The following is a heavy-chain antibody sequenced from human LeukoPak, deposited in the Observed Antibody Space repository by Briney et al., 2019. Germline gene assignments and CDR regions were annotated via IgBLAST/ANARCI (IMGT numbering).Heavy chain of an antibody. D-gene: IGHD3-10*01. Sequence: SETLSLTCTVSGGSISSYYLSWIRQPPGKGLEWIGYIYYSGSTNYNPSLKSRVTISVDTSKNQFSLKLSSVTAADTAVYYCARDVGGRSDYWGQGTLVTVSS. CDR3: ARDVGGRSDY. CDR1: GGSISSYY. J-gene: IGHJ4*02. CDR2: IYYSGST. V-gene: IGHV4-59*01.